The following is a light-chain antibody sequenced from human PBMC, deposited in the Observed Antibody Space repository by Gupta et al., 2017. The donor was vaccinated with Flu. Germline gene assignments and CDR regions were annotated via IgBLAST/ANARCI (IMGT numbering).Light chain of an antibody. V-gene: IGKV1-16*02. CDR2: AAA. J-gene: IGKJ1*01. CDR3: QQYNSYPKT. CDR1: RGMSKY. Sequence: SSLSASVGEGVTITSRASRGMSKYLAWFQQKPGEAPRPLIYAAAIMQTGIPAKFSGSGSGTDFTLTINRLQPEDFAAYYCQQYNSYPKTFGQGTKVELK.